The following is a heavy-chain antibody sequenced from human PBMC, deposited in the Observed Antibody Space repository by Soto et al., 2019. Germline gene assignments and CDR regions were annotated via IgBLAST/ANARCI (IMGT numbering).Heavy chain of an antibody. D-gene: IGHD4-17*01. CDR2: IKQDGSEK. Sequence: PGGSLRLSCAASGCTFSSYWMSWVRQAPGKGLEWVANIKQDGSEKYYVDSVKGRFTISRDDAKNSLYLQMNSLRAEDTAVYYCARVGQAYGDYPYLDYYYMDVWGKGTTVTVSS. V-gene: IGHV3-7*01. CDR3: ARVGQAYGDYPYLDYYYMDV. J-gene: IGHJ6*03. CDR1: GCTFSSYW.